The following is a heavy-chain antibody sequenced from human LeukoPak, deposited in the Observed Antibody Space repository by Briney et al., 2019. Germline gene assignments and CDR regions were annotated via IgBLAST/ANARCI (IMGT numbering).Heavy chain of an antibody. CDR2: INHSGRT. V-gene: IGHV4-34*01. Sequence: SETQSLTCAVYGGPFSGYYWSWIRQPPGKGLECIGEINHSGRTNYNSSIKSRVTISVVTSKNQFSLELSSVTAADTAVYYCARKAIFGVVVGPRFDPWGQGTLVTVSS. J-gene: IGHJ5*02. D-gene: IGHD3-3*01. CDR3: ARKAIFGVVVGPRFDP. CDR1: GGPFSGYY.